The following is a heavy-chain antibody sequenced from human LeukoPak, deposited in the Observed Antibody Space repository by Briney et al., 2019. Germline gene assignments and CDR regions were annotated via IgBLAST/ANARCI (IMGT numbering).Heavy chain of an antibody. J-gene: IGHJ4*02. V-gene: IGHV3-30*04. CDR1: GFTFGSYA. CDR3: TTGIRGD. CDR2: ISYDGTNE. Sequence: GGSLRLSCAASGFTFGSYAIHWVRQAPGKGLEWVAVISYDGTNEYYADSVKGRFTISRDNSKNTLYLQMNSLRVEDTAVYYCTTGIRGDCGQGTLVTVSS.